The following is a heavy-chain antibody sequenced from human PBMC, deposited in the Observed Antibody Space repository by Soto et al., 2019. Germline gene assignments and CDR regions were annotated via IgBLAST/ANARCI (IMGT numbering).Heavy chain of an antibody. CDR1: GGTFSSYA. V-gene: IGHV1-69*13. D-gene: IGHD2-21*02. Sequence: ASVKVSCKASGGTFSSYAISWVRQAPGQGLEWMGGIIPIFGTANYAQKFQGRVTITADESTSTAYMELSSLRSEDTAVYYCARGAPDRYCGGDCYSPHYFDYWGQGTLVTVSS. J-gene: IGHJ4*02. CDR2: IIPIFGTA. CDR3: ARGAPDRYCGGDCYSPHYFDY.